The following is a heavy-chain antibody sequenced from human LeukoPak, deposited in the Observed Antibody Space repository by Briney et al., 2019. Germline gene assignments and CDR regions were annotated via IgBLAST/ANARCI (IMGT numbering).Heavy chain of an antibody. J-gene: IGHJ4*02. D-gene: IGHD3-22*01. V-gene: IGHV1-2*02. Sequence: GASVKVSCKASGYTFTGYYIHWVRQAPGQGLEWMGWINPHSGGTNYAQKFQGGVTMTRDTSITTAYMELSSLRSDDTAVYYCARGDNNYYSAFWGQGTLVTVSS. CDR1: GYTFTGYY. CDR2: INPHSGGT. CDR3: ARGDNNYYSAF.